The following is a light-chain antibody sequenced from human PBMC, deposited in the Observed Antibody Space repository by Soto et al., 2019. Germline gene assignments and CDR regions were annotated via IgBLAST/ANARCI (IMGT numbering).Light chain of an antibody. CDR2: DAT. V-gene: IGKV1-39*01. CDR3: QQSYSTLRT. J-gene: IGKJ1*01. Sequence: IQMTQSPTCLPASVGDRVTITCRASQSISSYLNWYQQKPGKAPKLLIYDATNLQSGVPSRFSGSGSGTDFTLTISSLQPEDFATYYCQQSYSTLRTFGQGTKVDIK. CDR1: QSISSY.